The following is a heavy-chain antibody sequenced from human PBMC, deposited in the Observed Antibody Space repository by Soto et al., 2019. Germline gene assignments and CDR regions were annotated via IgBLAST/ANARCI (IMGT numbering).Heavy chain of an antibody. J-gene: IGHJ4*02. CDR2: IGVYANT. V-gene: IGHV3-23*01. CDR3: ARDSTVGSTGDYFDS. Sequence: GGSLRLSCAASGFTFSSYDMNWVRQAPGKGLEWVSAIGVYANTYYADSVKGRFTISRDDSKKTVYLQLNSLRVDETAVYYCARDSTVGSTGDYFDSWVKRTLVTVSS. CDR1: GFTFSSYD. D-gene: IGHD1-26*01.